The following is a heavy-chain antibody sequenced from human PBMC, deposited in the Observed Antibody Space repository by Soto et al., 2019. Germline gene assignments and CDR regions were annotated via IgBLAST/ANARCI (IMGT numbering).Heavy chain of an antibody. Sequence: PSETLSLTCPVSGGPISSYYWSWIRQPPGKGLEWIGYIYYSGSTNYNPSLKSRVTISVDTSKNQFSLKLSSVTAADTAVYYCARHGPIAAAGTVFDYWGQGTLVTVSS. CDR3: ARHGPIAAAGTVFDY. V-gene: IGHV4-59*08. CDR1: GGPISSYY. CDR2: IYYSGST. D-gene: IGHD6-13*01. J-gene: IGHJ4*02.